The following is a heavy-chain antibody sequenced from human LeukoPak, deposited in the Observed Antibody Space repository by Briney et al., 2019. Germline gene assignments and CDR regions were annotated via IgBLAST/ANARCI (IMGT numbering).Heavy chain of an antibody. J-gene: IGHJ4*02. CDR2: ISYDGSNK. D-gene: IGHD6-19*01. CDR1: GFTFSSYG. Sequence: GGSLRLSCAASGFTFSSYGMHWVRQAPGKGLEWVAVISYDGSNKYYADSVKGRFTISRDNSKNTLYLQMNSLRAEGTVVYYCAKGPYSSGWYVVDYWGQGTLVTVSS. CDR3: AKGPYSSGWYVVDY. V-gene: IGHV3-30*18.